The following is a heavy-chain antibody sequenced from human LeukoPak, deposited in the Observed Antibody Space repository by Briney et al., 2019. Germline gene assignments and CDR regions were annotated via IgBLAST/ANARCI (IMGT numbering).Heavy chain of an antibody. CDR3: ARIYSVYDIQDS. CDR1: GYIFSSHA. J-gene: IGHJ5*01. Sequence: ASVKVSCKASGYIFSSHALHWVRQAPGQRLEWMGWITAGNGNTKYSQKLQGRVTITRDTSASTAYLELSSLRSEDTAVYYCARIYSVYDIQDSWGQGTLVTVSS. CDR2: ITAGNGNT. D-gene: IGHD5/OR15-5a*01. V-gene: IGHV1-3*01.